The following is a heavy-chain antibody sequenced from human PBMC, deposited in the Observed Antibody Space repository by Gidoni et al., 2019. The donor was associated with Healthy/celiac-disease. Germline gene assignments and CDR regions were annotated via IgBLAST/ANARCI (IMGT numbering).Heavy chain of an antibody. Sequence: QVQLVQSGAEVKKPGASVKVSCKASGYTFTGYYIHWVRQAPGQGLEWMGWINPNSGGTNYAQKFQGRVTMTRDTSISTAYMELSRLRSDDTAVYYCARSVLRYFDWLSPGNWFDPWGQGTLVTVSS. V-gene: IGHV1-2*02. CDR3: ARSVLRYFDWLSPGNWFDP. CDR2: INPNSGGT. D-gene: IGHD3-9*01. CDR1: GYTFTGYY. J-gene: IGHJ5*02.